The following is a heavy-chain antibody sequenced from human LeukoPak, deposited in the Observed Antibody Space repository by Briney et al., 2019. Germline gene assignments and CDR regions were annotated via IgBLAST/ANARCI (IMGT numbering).Heavy chain of an antibody. CDR3: ARGKGFSIAAAGRWFDP. Sequence: WETLSLTCAVYGGSFSGYYWSWIRQPPGKGLEWIGEINHSGSTNYNPSLKSRVTISVDTSKNQFSLKLSSVTAADTAVYYCARGKGFSIAAAGRWFDPWGQGTLVTVSS. CDR2: INHSGST. V-gene: IGHV4-34*01. CDR1: GGSFSGYY. D-gene: IGHD6-13*01. J-gene: IGHJ5*02.